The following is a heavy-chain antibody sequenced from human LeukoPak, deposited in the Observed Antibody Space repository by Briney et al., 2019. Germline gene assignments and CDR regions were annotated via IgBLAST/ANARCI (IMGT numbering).Heavy chain of an antibody. J-gene: IGHJ4*02. CDR3: VRHCSSSSCYDY. D-gene: IGHD2-15*01. V-gene: IGHV3-74*01. CDR1: GFTVSSNY. Sequence: GGSLRLSCAASGFTVSSNYMSWVRQAPGKGLVWVSRINNDGSSTSYADSVKGRLTISRDNAKNTLYLQMNSLRAEDTAVYYCVRHCSSSSCYDYWGQGTLVTVSS. CDR2: INNDGSST.